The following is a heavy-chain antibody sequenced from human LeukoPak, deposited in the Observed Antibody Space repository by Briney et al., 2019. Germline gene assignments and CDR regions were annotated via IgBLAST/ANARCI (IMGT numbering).Heavy chain of an antibody. CDR3: ARDYSYGYSWYGMDV. V-gene: IGHV4-59*01. J-gene: IGHJ6*02. CDR2: IYYSGST. D-gene: IGHD5-18*01. Sequence: PSETLSLTCTVSGGSISSYYWSWIRQPPGKGLEWIGYIYYSGSTNYNPSLKSRVTISEDTSKNQFSLKLSSVTAADTAVYYCARDYSYGYSWYGMDVWGQGTTVTVSS. CDR1: GGSISSYY.